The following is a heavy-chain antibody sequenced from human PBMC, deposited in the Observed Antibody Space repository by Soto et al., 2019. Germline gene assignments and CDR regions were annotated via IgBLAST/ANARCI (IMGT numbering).Heavy chain of an antibody. CDR1: GFTFSSYW. D-gene: IGHD3-9*01. CDR3: ARGKRELRYFDWLLYPPLDY. J-gene: IGHJ4*02. CDR2: IKQDGSEK. V-gene: IGHV3-7*01. Sequence: GSLRLSCAASGFTFSSYWMSWVRQAPGKGLEWVANIKQDGSEKYYVDSVKGRFTISRDNAKDSLYLQMNSLRAEDTAVYYCARGKRELRYFDWLLYPPLDYWGQGTLVTVSS.